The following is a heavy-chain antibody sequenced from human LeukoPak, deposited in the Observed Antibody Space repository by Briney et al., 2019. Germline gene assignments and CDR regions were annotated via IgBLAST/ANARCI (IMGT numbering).Heavy chain of an antibody. CDR2: ISYDGSNK. CDR3: ARPRGSSTWVDY. Sequence: GGSLRLSCAASGFTFSSYAMHWVRQAPGKGLEWVAVISYDGSNKYYADSVKGRFTISRDNSKNTLYLQMNSLRAEDTAVYYCARPRGSSTWVDYWGQGALVTVSS. D-gene: IGHD6-13*01. J-gene: IGHJ4*02. CDR1: GFTFSSYA. V-gene: IGHV3-30-3*01.